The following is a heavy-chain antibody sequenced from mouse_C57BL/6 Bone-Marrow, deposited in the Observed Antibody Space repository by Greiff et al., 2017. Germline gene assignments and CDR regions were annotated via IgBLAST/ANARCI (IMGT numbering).Heavy chain of an antibody. CDR2: ISDGGSYT. CDR1: GFTFSSYA. V-gene: IGHV5-4*01. CDR3: ARDRVGRSTMVPYAMDY. Sequence: EVQRVESGGGLVKPGGSLKLSCAASGFTFSSYAMSWVRQTPEKRLEWVATISDGGSYTYYPDNVKGRCTISRDNAKNNLYLQMSHLKSEDTAMYYCARDRVGRSTMVPYAMDYWGQGTSVTVSS. J-gene: IGHJ4*01. D-gene: IGHD2-1*01.